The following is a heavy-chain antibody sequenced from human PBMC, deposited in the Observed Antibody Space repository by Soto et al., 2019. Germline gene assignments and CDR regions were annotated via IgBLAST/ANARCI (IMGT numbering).Heavy chain of an antibody. D-gene: IGHD3-16*01. V-gene: IGHV4-59*01. CDR2: IYYTGTV. Sequence: CTVSGASMSNYYGSWIRQPPGKGLEYIGYIYYTGTVNYNPSLKSRVTMSVDTSNNQFSLKLNSVTAADTAIYYCARSGHTFGGVIWGQGILVTVSS. J-gene: IGHJ4*02. CDR1: GASMSNYY. CDR3: ARSGHTFGGVI.